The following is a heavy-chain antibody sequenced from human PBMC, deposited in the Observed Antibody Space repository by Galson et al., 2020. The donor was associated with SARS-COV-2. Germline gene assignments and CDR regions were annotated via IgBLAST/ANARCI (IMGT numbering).Heavy chain of an antibody. D-gene: IGHD3-3*01. Sequence: SQTLSLTCAVYGGSFSGYYWSWIRQPPGKGLEWIGEINHSGSTNYNPSLKSLVTISVDTSKNQFPLKLSSVTAADTAVYYCARGSPTVITIFGVVHWGAFDIWGQGTMVTVSS. CDR2: INHSGST. J-gene: IGHJ3*02. CDR3: ARGSPTVITIFGVVHWGAFDI. V-gene: IGHV4-34*01. CDR1: GGSFSGYY.